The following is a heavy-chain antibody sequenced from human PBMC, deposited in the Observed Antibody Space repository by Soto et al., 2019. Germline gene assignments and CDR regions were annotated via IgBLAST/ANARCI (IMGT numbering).Heavy chain of an antibody. Sequence: GSLRLSCAASGFTFSSYSMNWVRQAPGKGLEWVSYISSSSSTIYYADSVKGRFTISRDNAKNSLYLQMNSLRAEDTAVYYCARDQRSARTYYYYYYMDVWGKGTTVTVSS. J-gene: IGHJ6*03. CDR2: ISSSSSTI. V-gene: IGHV3-48*01. D-gene: IGHD6-6*01. CDR1: GFTFSSYS. CDR3: ARDQRSARTYYYYYYMDV.